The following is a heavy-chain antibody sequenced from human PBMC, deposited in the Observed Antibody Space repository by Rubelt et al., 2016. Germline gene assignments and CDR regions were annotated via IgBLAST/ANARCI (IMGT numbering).Heavy chain of an antibody. Sequence: QVQLQQWGAGLLKPSETLSLTCAVYGGSFSGYYWSWIRQPPGKGLEWIGEINHSGSTTYNPSLKSRVTMSVDTSKDHFSLTLAAVTAAYTAGYYCAGGPFKWHRYWGQGTLVTVSS. D-gene: IGHD3-16*01. CDR3: AGGPFKWHRY. CDR2: INHSGST. CDR1: GGSFSGYY. V-gene: IGHV4-34*01. J-gene: IGHJ4*02.